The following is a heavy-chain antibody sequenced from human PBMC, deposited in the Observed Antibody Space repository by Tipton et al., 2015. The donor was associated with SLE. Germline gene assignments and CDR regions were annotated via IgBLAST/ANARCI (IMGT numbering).Heavy chain of an antibody. V-gene: IGHV4-4*08. J-gene: IGHJ5*02. Sequence: TLSLTCTVSGGSISSYYWSWIRQPPGKGLEWIGYIYTSGSTNYNPSLKSRVTISVDTSKSQFSLKLSSVTAADTAVYYCARGGGIAAAGPVSWFDPWGQGTLVTVSS. CDR2: IYTSGST. CDR3: ARGGGIAAAGPVSWFDP. CDR1: GGSISSYY. D-gene: IGHD6-13*01.